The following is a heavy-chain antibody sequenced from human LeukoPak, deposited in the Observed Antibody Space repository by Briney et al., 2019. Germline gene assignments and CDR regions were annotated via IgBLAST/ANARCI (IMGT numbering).Heavy chain of an antibody. D-gene: IGHD3-10*01. J-gene: IGHJ5*02. Sequence: SETLSLTCTVSGGSISSGGYYWSWIRQPPGKGLEWIGYIYHSGSTYYNPSLKSRVTISVDTSKNQFSLKLSSVTAADTAVYYCAREKRITMVRGENWFDPWGQGTLVTVSS. CDR1: GGSISSGGYY. V-gene: IGHV4-30-2*01. CDR2: IYHSGST. CDR3: AREKRITMVRGENWFDP.